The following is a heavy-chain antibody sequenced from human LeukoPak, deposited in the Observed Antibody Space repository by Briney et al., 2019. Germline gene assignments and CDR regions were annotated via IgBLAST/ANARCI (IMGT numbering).Heavy chain of an antibody. CDR1: GYSISSGYY. CDR3: ARRAYDSSGYYWDY. CDR2: ICHSGST. D-gene: IGHD3-22*01. J-gene: IGHJ4*02. V-gene: IGHV4-38-2*02. Sequence: SETLSLTCTVSGYSISSGYYWGWIRQPPGKGLEWIGSICHSGSTYYNPSLKSRVTISVDTSKNQFSLKLSSVTAADTAVYYCARRAYDSSGYYWDYWGQGTLVTVSS.